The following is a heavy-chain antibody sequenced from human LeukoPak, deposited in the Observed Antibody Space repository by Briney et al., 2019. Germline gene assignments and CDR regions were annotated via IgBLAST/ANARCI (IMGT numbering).Heavy chain of an antibody. V-gene: IGHV4-34*01. D-gene: IGHD3-10*01. J-gene: IGHJ6*03. CDR1: GGSFSGYY. CDR2: IYYSGST. Sequence: PSETLSLTCAVYGGSFSGYYWGWIRQPPGKGLEWIGSIYYSGSTYYNPSLKSRVTISVDTSKNQFSLKLSSVTAADTAVYYCARTNYYGSGSYGFWYYYYYMDVWGKGTTVAISS. CDR3: ARTNYYGSGSYGFWYYYYYMDV.